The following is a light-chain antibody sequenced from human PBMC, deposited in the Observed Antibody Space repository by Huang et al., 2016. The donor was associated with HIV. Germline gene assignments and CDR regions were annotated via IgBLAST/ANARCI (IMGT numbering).Light chain of an antibody. CDR3: MQSIHLRT. CDR1: QRLLHSDGKTY. Sequence: IVMTQTPLSLSVTPGQPATISCKSNQRLLHSDGKTYLYWYLQRPGQSPPLLSYDVSSRSSGVTDRFSGSGSGTDFTLKISRVEAGDVGVYYCMQSIHLRTFGQGTKLEIK. J-gene: IGKJ2*02. V-gene: IGKV2-29*02. CDR2: DVS.